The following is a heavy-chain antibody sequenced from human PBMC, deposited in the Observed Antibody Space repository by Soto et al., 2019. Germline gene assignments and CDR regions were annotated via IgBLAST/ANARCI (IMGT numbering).Heavy chain of an antibody. CDR2: ISGNGIST. CDR3: AKMGRDSRSWYPYCDY. Sequence: GWSLRLSCSASGFTFSNHAMSWVRQAPGKGLEWVSAISGNGISTYYADSVRGRFTISRDNSKNTLYLQMNRLRADDTAVYYCAKMGRDSRSWYPYCDYWGQGNLGTVCS. CDR1: GFTFSNHA. J-gene: IGHJ4*02. D-gene: IGHD6-13*01. V-gene: IGHV3-23*01.